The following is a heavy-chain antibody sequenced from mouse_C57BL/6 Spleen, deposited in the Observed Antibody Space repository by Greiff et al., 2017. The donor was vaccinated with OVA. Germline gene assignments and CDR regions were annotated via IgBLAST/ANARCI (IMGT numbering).Heavy chain of an antibody. Sequence: EVMLVESGGGLVKPGGSLKLSCAASGFTFSDYGMHWVRQAPEKGLEWVAYISSGSSTIYYADTVKGRFTISRDNAKNTLFLQMTSLRSEDTAMYYCAREENPREYFDYWGQGTTLTVSS. CDR1: GFTFSDYG. V-gene: IGHV5-17*01. J-gene: IGHJ2*01. D-gene: IGHD3-3*01. CDR2: ISSGSSTI. CDR3: AREENPREYFDY.